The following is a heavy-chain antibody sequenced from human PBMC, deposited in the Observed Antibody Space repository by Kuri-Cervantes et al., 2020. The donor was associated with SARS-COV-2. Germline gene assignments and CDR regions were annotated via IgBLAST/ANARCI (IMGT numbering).Heavy chain of an antibody. J-gene: IGHJ4*02. Sequence: GGSLRLSCAASGFNFSRTDMHWVRQAPGKGLEWVAVISYDGSNKYYADSVKGRFTISRDNSKNTLYLQMNSLRAEDTAVYYCAKDLGGYVGYWGQGTLVTVSS. CDR3: AKDLGGYVGY. D-gene: IGHD3-22*01. V-gene: IGHV3-30*18. CDR1: GFNFSRTD. CDR2: ISYDGSNK.